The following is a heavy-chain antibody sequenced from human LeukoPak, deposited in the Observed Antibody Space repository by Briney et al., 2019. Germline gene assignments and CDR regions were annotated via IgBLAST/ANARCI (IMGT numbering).Heavy chain of an antibody. CDR1: GFTFSSYG. D-gene: IGHD3-10*01. Sequence: GGSLRLSCAAPGFTFSSYGMSWVRQAPGKGLEWVSAISGSGGSTYYADSVKGRFTISRDNSKNTLYLQMNSLRAEDTAVYYCAKFPWFGELLYFDYWGQGTLVTVSS. CDR2: ISGSGGST. CDR3: AKFPWFGELLYFDY. V-gene: IGHV3-23*01. J-gene: IGHJ4*02.